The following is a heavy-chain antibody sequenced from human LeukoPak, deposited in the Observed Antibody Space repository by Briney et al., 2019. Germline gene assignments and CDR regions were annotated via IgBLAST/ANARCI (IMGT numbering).Heavy chain of an antibody. D-gene: IGHD4-23*01. CDR2: IYYSGST. J-gene: IGHJ4*02. V-gene: IGHV4-59*06. CDR1: GGSISSYY. Sequence: SETLSLTCTVSGGSISSYYWSWIRQPAGKGLEWIGYIYYSGSTYYNPSLKSRVTISVDTSKNQFSLKLSSVTAADTAVYYCARVPVLYGGKTVQDYWGQGTLVTVSS. CDR3: ARVPVLYGGKTVQDY.